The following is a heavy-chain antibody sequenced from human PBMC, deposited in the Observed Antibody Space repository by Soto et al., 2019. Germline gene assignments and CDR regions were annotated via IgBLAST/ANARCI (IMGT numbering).Heavy chain of an antibody. V-gene: IGHV3-7*01. Sequence: GGSLRLSCAASGFTFSSYWMSWVRQAPGKGLEWVANIKQDGSEKYYVDSVKGRFTISRDNAKNSLYLQMNSLRAEDTAVYYCAREAVSGWTSFYYYGMDVWGQGTTVTVSS. CDR3: AREAVSGWTSFYYYGMDV. J-gene: IGHJ6*02. D-gene: IGHD6-19*01. CDR1: GFTFSSYW. CDR2: IKQDGSEK.